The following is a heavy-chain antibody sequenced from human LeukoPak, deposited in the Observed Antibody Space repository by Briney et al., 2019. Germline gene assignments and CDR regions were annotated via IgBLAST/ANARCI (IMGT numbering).Heavy chain of an antibody. CDR1: GGSISPYY. Sequence: PSETLSLTCTVSGGSISPYYWSWIRQPAGKELEWIGRIYYTGTTDYNPSLKSRVSMSLDTSTKQFSLKLSSVTAADTAVYYCARGLTAAVDRALDYWGQGTLVTVSS. CDR3: ARGLTAAVDRALDY. CDR2: IYYTGTT. J-gene: IGHJ4*02. V-gene: IGHV4-4*07. D-gene: IGHD6-13*01.